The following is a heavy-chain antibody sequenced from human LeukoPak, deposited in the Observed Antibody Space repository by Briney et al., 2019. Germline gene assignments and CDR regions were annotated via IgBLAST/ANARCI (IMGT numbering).Heavy chain of an antibody. CDR1: DDSIKNYF. Sequence: SETLSLTCTVSDDSIKNYFWTWIRQSPGKGLEWIGYVFYGGSTSYNPSLRSRLTMSVDTSKSQFSLNLKSVTAADTAVYYCARGTRRYYDGSGYYYGEFDYWGQGILVTVSS. D-gene: IGHD3-22*01. CDR2: VFYGGST. CDR3: ARGTRRYYDGSGYYYGEFDY. V-gene: IGHV4-59*01. J-gene: IGHJ4*02.